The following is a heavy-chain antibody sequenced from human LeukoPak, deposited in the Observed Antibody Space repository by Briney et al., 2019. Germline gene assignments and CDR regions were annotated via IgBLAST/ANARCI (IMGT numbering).Heavy chain of an antibody. J-gene: IGHJ4*02. CDR2: ISDSGTT. CDR3: AGFGGYSF. V-gene: IGHV3-66*01. CDR1: GFAVSSNH. Sequence: GGSLRLSCAASGFAVSSNHMPWVRQAPGKGPEWVSVISDSGTTYHPDSVKPRVTISRHNSKNTINPQRNKLRAEDTAVYYCAGFGGYSFGGQGPLATVPS. D-gene: IGHD4-23*01.